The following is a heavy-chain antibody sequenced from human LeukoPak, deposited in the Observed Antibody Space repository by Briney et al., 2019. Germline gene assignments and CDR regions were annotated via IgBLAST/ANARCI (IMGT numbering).Heavy chain of an antibody. CDR3: ASLKNSYDSSGYLVTDAFDI. Sequence: GASVKVSCKASGYTFTGYYMRWVRQAPGQGLEWMGWISAYNGNTNYEQKLQGRVTMTTDTSTSTAYMELRSLRSDDTAVYYCASLKNSYDSSGYLVTDAFDIWGQGTMVTVSS. CDR2: ISAYNGNT. V-gene: IGHV1-18*04. CDR1: GYTFTGYY. D-gene: IGHD3-22*01. J-gene: IGHJ3*02.